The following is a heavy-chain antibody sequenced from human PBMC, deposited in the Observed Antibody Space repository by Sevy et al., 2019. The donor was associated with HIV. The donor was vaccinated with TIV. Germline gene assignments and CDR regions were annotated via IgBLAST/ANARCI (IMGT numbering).Heavy chain of an antibody. CDR3: AREAGEGHDYGDYAPYYWYYGMDV. V-gene: IGHV4-4*07. J-gene: IGHJ6*02. CDR1: GGSISSYY. D-gene: IGHD4-17*01. Sequence: PPQTLSLTCTVSGGSISSYYWSWIRQPAGKGLEWIGRIYTSGSTNYNPSLKSRVTMSVDTSKNQFSLKLSSVTAADTAVYYCAREAGEGHDYGDYAPYYWYYGMDVWGQGTTVTVSS. CDR2: IYTSGST.